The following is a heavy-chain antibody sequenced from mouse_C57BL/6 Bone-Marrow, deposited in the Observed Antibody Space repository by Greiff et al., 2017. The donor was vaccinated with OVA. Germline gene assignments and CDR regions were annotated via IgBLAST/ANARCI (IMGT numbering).Heavy chain of an antibody. CDR1: GFTFSSYA. V-gene: IGHV5-4*03. CDR3: ARVNYYYGSSSFDY. D-gene: IGHD1-1*01. CDR2: ISDGGSYT. Sequence: EVMLVESGGGLVKPGGSLKLSCAASGFTFSSYAMSWVRQTPETRLEWVATISDGGSYTYYPDNVKGRFTISRDNAKNNLYLQMSNLKSKDTAMYYCARVNYYYGSSSFDYWGQGTTLTVSS. J-gene: IGHJ2*01.